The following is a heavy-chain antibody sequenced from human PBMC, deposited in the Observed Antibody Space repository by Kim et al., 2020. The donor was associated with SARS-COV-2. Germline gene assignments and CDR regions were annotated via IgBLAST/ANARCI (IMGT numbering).Heavy chain of an antibody. CDR2: IDTNTGNP. CDR3: ARDQDHSLYFDY. D-gene: IGHD4-4*01. J-gene: IGHJ4*02. Sequence: ASVKVSCKTSGYTFSGYALSWVRQAPGQGLEWLGRIDTNTGNPVNAKGFTGRFVFSWDTSVNTAYLQISSLKAADTAIYYCARDQDHSLYFDYWGQGTLVTVSS. CDR1: GYTFSGYA. V-gene: IGHV7-4-1*01.